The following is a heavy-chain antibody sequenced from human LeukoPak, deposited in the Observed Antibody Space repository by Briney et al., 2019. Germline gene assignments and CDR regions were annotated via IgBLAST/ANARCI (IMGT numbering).Heavy chain of an antibody. Sequence: PGGSLRLSCAASGFTFRSYGMSWVRQAPGKGLQWVSAISGDGKNRDYPDSVKGRFTISRDNSKNTLYLQMDSLRAEDTAVYYCAKHQIRPVGAIEWEDYFDYWGQGTLVTVSS. D-gene: IGHD1-26*01. V-gene: IGHV3-23*01. CDR2: ISGDGKNR. J-gene: IGHJ4*02. CDR3: AKHQIRPVGAIEWEDYFDY. CDR1: GFTFRSYG.